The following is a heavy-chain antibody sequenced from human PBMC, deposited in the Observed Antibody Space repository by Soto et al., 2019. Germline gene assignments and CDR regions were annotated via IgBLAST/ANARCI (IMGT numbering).Heavy chain of an antibody. D-gene: IGHD3-10*01. CDR1: GGSFSGYY. V-gene: IGHV4-34*01. CDR2: INHSGST. CDR3: ARGLLRMVRGVSYNWFDP. J-gene: IGHJ5*02. Sequence: PSETLSLTCAVYGGSFSGYYWSWIRQPPGKGLEWIGEINHSGSTNYNPSLKSRVTISVDTSKNQFSLKLSSVTAADTAVYYCARGLLRMVRGVSYNWFDPWGQGTLVTVSS.